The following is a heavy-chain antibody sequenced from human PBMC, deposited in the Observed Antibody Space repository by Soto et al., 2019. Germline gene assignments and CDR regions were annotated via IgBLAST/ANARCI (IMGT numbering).Heavy chain of an antibody. CDR3: ARSTRSVSNCVDD. D-gene: IGHD6-13*01. J-gene: IGHJ4*02. CDR2: INPSGGST. Sequence: SVKVSCKASGYTFTSYYMHWVRQAPGQGLEWMGIINPSGGSTSYAQKFQCRVTMTRDTSTSTVYMELSSLRSEDTAVYFCARSTRSVSNCVDDWGEGCLVTVSS. V-gene: IGHV1-46*03. CDR1: GYTFTSYY.